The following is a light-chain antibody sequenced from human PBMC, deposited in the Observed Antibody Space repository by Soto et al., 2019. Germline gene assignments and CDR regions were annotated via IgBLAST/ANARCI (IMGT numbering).Light chain of an antibody. J-gene: IGKJ1*01. CDR1: QSVISNY. CDR3: QQYGSSLTWT. Sequence: EVVLTQSPGTVSLSPGERVTLSCRASQSVISNYLAWFQQRPGQAPRLLIYAASSRATGIPGSISGSGSWTHFSLSISRLEPEDFAVYYCQQYGSSLTWTFGQGTKVEIK. CDR2: AAS. V-gene: IGKV3-20*01.